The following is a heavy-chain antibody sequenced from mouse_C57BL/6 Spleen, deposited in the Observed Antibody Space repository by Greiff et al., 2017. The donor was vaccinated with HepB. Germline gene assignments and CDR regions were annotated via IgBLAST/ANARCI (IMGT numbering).Heavy chain of an antibody. CDR2: INPNNGGT. D-gene: IGHD2-3*01. V-gene: IGHV1-26*01. J-gene: IGHJ2*01. CDR3: ARSGYYYFDY. Sequence: EVQLQQSGPELVKPGASVKISCKASGYTFTDYYMNWVKQSHGKSLEWIGDINPNNGGTSYNQKFKGKATLTVDKSSSTAYLELRSLTSEDSAVYYCARSGYYYFDYWGQSTTLTVSS. CDR1: GYTFTDYY.